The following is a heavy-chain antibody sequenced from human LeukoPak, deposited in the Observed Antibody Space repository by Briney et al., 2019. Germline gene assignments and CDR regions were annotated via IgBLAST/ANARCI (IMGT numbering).Heavy chain of an antibody. Sequence: EASVKVSCKVSGYTLTELSMHWVRQAPGKGLEWMGGFDPEDGETIYAQKFQGRVTMTEDTSTDTAYMELRSPRSDDTAVYYCARDHTTVTRLMGYWGQGTLVTVSS. V-gene: IGHV1-24*01. CDR1: GYTLTELS. CDR3: ARDHTTVTRLMGY. J-gene: IGHJ4*02. D-gene: IGHD4-11*01. CDR2: FDPEDGET.